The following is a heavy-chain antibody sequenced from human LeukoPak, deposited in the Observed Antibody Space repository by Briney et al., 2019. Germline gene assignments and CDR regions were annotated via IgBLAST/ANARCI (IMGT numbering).Heavy chain of an antibody. CDR2: ITTSDGNT. CDR3: AKDGGLWVSAHWGDS. J-gene: IGHJ4*02. Sequence: GGSLRLSCAASGFTFNNYWIHWVRQAPGKGLEWVSTITTSDGNTYYADSVKGRFTVSRDNSKNTLFLQMNSLRAEDTAVYYCAKDGGLWVSAHWGDSWGRGTLVTVSS. CDR1: GFTFNNYW. D-gene: IGHD7-27*01. V-gene: IGHV3-23*01.